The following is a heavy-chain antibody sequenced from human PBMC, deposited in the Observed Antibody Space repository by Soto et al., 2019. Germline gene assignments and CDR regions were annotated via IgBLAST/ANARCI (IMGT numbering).Heavy chain of an antibody. D-gene: IGHD3-10*01. Sequence: ASVKVSCKASGYTFTSYYMHWMRQAPGQGLEWMGWISAYNGNTNYAQKLQGRVTMTTDTSTSTAYMELRSLRSDDTAVYYCASGWFGEFVYYFDYWGQGTLVTVSS. CDR3: ASGWFGEFVYYFDY. CDR1: GYTFTSYY. J-gene: IGHJ4*02. CDR2: ISAYNGNT. V-gene: IGHV1-18*04.